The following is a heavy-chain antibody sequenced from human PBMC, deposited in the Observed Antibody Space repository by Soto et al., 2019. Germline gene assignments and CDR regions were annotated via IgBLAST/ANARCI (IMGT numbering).Heavy chain of an antibody. CDR2: IYYSGSI. CDR3: ARGGGSFSSGWYYDY. D-gene: IGHD6-19*01. Sequence: QVQLQESGPGLVKPSETLSLTCTVSGVSITYSYWNWVRQPPGKGLEWIGFIYYSGSIKYNPSLESRVTMSLDPSQNQLPLKLTSVTATDTAVYYCARGGGSFSSGWYYDYWGQGTLVTVSS. CDR1: GVSITYSY. V-gene: IGHV4-59*08. J-gene: IGHJ4*02.